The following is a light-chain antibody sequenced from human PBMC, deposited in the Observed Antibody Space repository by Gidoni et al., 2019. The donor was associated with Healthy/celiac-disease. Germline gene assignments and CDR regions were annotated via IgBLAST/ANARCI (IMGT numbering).Light chain of an antibody. V-gene: IGKV2-29*02. CDR1: QSLLHSDGKTY. CDR3: MQGRHPLT. CDR2: EVS. Sequence: DIVMTQTPLFLSVTPGQPASISCKSSQSLLHSDGKTYLYWYLQKAGQSPQLLIYEVSRRISGVPDRFSGSGSGTDFTLKISRVEAEDVGAYYCMQGRHPLTFGGGTKVEIK. J-gene: IGKJ4*01.